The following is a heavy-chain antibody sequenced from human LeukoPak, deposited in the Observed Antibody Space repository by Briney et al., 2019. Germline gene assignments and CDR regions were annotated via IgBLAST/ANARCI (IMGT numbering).Heavy chain of an antibody. J-gene: IGHJ4*02. CDR2: IYTSVTT. V-gene: IGHV4-4*07. D-gene: IGHD3-16*01. CDR1: GVSISRFY. Sequence: PSETLSLTCTVSGVSISRFYWSWIRQPAGKGLEWIGRIYTSVTTNYNPSLRSPVTMSVDTSKNQFSLRLSSVTAADTAVYYCATAGGTFDYWGQGNLVIVSS. CDR3: ATAGGTFDY.